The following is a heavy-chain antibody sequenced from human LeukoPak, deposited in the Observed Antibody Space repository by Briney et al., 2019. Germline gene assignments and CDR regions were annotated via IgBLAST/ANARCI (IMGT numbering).Heavy chain of an antibody. V-gene: IGHV4-59*12. D-gene: IGHD3-3*01. CDR2: IYYSGST. CDR3: AREGTEYYDFWSGYRKYYYYYMDV. Sequence: SETLSLTCTVSGGSISSYYWSWIRQPPGKGLEWIGCIYYSGSTNYNPSLKSRVHISVDTSKNQFSLKLRSVTAADTAVYYCAREGTEYYDFWSGYRKYYYYYMDVWGKGTTVTVSS. J-gene: IGHJ6*03. CDR1: GGSISSYY.